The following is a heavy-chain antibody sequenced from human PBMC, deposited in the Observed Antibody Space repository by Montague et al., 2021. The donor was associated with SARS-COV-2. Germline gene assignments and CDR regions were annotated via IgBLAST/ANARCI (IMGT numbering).Heavy chain of an antibody. CDR2: ISGSGGST. CDR3: TGADNYGS. Sequence: SLRLSCAASGFTFSSFTMSWVRLAPGKGLEWVSTISGSGGSTWYADSVKGRFTISRDNSKSTLFLQMNSLSAEDTALYYCTGADNYGSWGRGTLVTVSS. J-gene: IGHJ5*02. CDR1: GFTFSSFT. V-gene: IGHV3-23*01. D-gene: IGHD4-17*01.